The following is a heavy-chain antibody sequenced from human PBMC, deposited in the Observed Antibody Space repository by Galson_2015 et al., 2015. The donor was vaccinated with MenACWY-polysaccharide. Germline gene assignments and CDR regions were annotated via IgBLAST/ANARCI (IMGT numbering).Heavy chain of an antibody. J-gene: IGHJ4*02. Sequence: SLRLSCAASGFTFSSYAMSWVRQAPGKGLEWVSAISGSGGSTYYADSVKGRFTISRDNPKNTLYLQMNSLRAEDTAVYYCAKPYYYDSSGYYFWAGNRPRGYYFDYWGQGTLVTASS. CDR3: AKPYYYDSSGYYFWAGNRPRGYYFDY. CDR1: GFTFSSYA. V-gene: IGHV3-23*01. CDR2: ISGSGGST. D-gene: IGHD3-22*01.